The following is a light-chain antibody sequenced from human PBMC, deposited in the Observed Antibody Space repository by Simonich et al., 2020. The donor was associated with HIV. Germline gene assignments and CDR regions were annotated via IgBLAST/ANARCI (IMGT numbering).Light chain of an antibody. V-gene: IGKV2-28*01. J-gene: IGKJ4*01. CDR3: MQALQTPLT. CDR1: QSLLQRDGKTY. CDR2: LGS. Sequence: DIVVTQTPLSLSVTPGQPASISSKSSQSLLQRDGKTYLYWYLQKPGQSPQLLIYLGSNRASGVPDRFSGSGSGTDFTLKISRVEAEDVGVYYCMQALQTPLTFGGGTKVEIK.